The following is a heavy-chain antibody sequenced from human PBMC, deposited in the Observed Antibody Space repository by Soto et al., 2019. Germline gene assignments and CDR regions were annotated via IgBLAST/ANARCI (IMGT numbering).Heavy chain of an antibody. Sequence: QVQLVESGGGVVQPGRSLRLSCAASGFTFSGYAMHWVRQAPGKGLEWVALMSYDGTNKYYADSVRGRFTISRDNSKNTLYLQMNSLRAEDTAVYYCARDLYYYDGSGNAFAIWGQRTMVTVSS. CDR2: MSYDGTNK. J-gene: IGHJ3*02. CDR1: GFTFSGYA. CDR3: ARDLYYYDGSGNAFAI. V-gene: IGHV3-30-3*01. D-gene: IGHD3-22*01.